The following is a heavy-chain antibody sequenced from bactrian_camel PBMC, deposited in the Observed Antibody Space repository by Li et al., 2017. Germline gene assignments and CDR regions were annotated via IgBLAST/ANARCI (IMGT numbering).Heavy chain of an antibody. D-gene: IGHD3*01. CDR1: PRYSTYC. Sequence: HVQLVESGGGSVQAGGSLMLSCATSPRYSTYCMGWFRQAPGKEREGVAVVEGDGTIRYAESVKGRFTISTDNVKNILYLQMNSLKPEDTVIYYCAAGIPGANRCSDYWGQGTQVTVS. J-gene: IGHJ4*01. V-gene: IGHV3S53*01. CDR2: VEGDGTI. CDR3: AAGIPGANRCSDY.